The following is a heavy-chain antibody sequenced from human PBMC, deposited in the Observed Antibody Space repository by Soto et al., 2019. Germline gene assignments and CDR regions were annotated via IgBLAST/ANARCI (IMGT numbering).Heavy chain of an antibody. Sequence: GXSVKVSCKASGYTFTDYGISWVRQAPGQGLQWMGWITAFNGNTKYAQQFQGRVTMTTDTSTSTAYMELRSLESDDTAVYYCARISQSDFWSGYYYFFDYWGQGTLVTVSS. CDR1: GYTFTDYG. D-gene: IGHD3-3*01. CDR2: ITAFNGNT. V-gene: IGHV1-18*01. CDR3: ARISQSDFWSGYYYFFDY. J-gene: IGHJ4*02.